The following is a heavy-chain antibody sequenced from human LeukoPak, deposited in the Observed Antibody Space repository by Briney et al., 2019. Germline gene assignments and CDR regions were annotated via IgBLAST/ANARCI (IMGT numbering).Heavy chain of an antibody. D-gene: IGHD3-22*01. CDR2: MYLSGTT. V-gene: IGHV4-4*02. J-gene: IGHJ4*02. Sequence: VSLRLSCAASGFIVSGDFMSWVRQPPGKGLEWIGEMYLSGTTHSNPSVKSRVTISIDKSKNQFFLNLSSVTAADTAVYYCAGLVGRYSSGLYYYYFDYWGQGTLVTVSS. CDR3: AGLVGRYSSGLYYYYFDY. CDR1: GFIVSGDF.